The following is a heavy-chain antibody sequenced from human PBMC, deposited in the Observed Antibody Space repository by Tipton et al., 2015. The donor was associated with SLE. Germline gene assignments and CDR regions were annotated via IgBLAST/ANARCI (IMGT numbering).Heavy chain of an antibody. CDR3: ARGLSLNYFGY. CDR1: GDSINSGTYY. Sequence: TLSLTCTVSGDSINSGTYYWSWIRQPAGKGLEWIGNIYTSESTNYNPSLKSRVTISVDTSKNQFSLKLNSVTAADTAVYYCARGLSLNYFGYWGQGTLVTVSS. V-gene: IGHV4-61*09. CDR2: IYTSEST. J-gene: IGHJ4*02.